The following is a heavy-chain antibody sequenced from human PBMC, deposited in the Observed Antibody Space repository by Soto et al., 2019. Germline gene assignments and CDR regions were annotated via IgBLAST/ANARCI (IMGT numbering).Heavy chain of an antibody. CDR2: INAGNGNT. Sequence: GASVKVSCKASGYTFTSYAMHWLRQAPGQRIEWRGWINAGNGNTKYSQKFQGRVTITRDTSASTAYMELSSLRSEDTAVYYCARSPYGSGSYFAIDYWGHGTLVTVSS. CDR3: ARSPYGSGSYFAIDY. CDR1: GYTFTSYA. D-gene: IGHD3-10*01. V-gene: IGHV1-3*01. J-gene: IGHJ4*01.